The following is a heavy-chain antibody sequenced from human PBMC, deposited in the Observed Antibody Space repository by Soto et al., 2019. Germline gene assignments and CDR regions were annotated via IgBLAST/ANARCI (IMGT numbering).Heavy chain of an antibody. CDR2: IYHSGST. V-gene: IGHV4-30-2*01. Sequence: LSLTCAVSGGSISSGGYSWSWIRQPPGKGLEWIGYIYHSGSTYYNPSLKSRVTISVDRSKNQFSLKLSSVTAADTAVYYCARYQTTVTSYDYWGQGTLVPVSS. CDR3: ARYQTTVTSYDY. D-gene: IGHD4-17*01. CDR1: GGSISSGGYS. J-gene: IGHJ4*02.